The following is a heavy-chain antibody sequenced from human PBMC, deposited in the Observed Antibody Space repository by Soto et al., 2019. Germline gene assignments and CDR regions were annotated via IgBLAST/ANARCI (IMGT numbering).Heavy chain of an antibody. CDR2: IYWDDDK. D-gene: IGHD3-22*01. V-gene: IGHV2-5*02. Sequence: QITLKESGPTLVKPTQTLTLTCTFSGFSLNTGGVGVGWIRQPPGEGLEWLALIYWDDDKRYRPSLKSRLTITKDTSRNQVVLTMTHMDPVDTATYYCAHRRHPGGHYDSSGYGYWGQGILVTVSS. J-gene: IGHJ4*02. CDR1: GFSLNTGGVG. CDR3: AHRRHPGGHYDSSGYGY.